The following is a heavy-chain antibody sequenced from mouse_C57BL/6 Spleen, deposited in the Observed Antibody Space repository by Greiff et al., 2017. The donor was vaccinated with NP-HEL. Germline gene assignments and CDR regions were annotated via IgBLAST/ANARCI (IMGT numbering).Heavy chain of an antibody. V-gene: IGHV1-15*01. CDR1: GYTFTDYE. CDR2: IDPETGGT. Sequence: VQLQQSGAELVRPGASVTLSCKASGYTFTDYEMHWVKQTPVHGLEWIGAIDPETGGTAYNQKFKGKAILTADKSSSTAYMELRSLTSEDSAVYYCTRWDWEFDYWGQGTTLTVSS. J-gene: IGHJ2*01. CDR3: TRWDWEFDY. D-gene: IGHD4-1*01.